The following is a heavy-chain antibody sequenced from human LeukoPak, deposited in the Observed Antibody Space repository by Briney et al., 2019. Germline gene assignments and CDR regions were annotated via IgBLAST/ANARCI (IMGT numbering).Heavy chain of an antibody. CDR2: VNPNSGRT. D-gene: IGHD2-15*01. J-gene: IGHJ4*02. Sequence: ASVKVSCKSSGYTVTSYDINWVRQATGQGLEWMGWVNPNSGRTGFAQKFQGRVSITSNPSISTAYMEVRSLRSEDTALYYCARGAAGSSCSGGNCPYFDYWGQGTLVSVSS. CDR1: GYTVTSYD. CDR3: ARGAAGSSCSGGNCPYFDY. V-gene: IGHV1-8*01.